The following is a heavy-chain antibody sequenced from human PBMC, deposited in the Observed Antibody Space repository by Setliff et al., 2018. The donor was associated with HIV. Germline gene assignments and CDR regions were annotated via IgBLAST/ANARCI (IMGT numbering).Heavy chain of an antibody. CDR1: GYSFTSYW. Sequence: GESLKISCQGSGYSFTSYWIAWVRQMPGKGLEWMGIPGDSDTRYSPSFQGQVTISADKSISTAYLQWRSLQASDTAVYYCARRTRRRGSSYGNIDYWGQGTLVTVSS. D-gene: IGHD5-18*01. V-gene: IGHV5-51*01. CDR2: PGDSDT. CDR3: ARRTRRRGSSYGNIDY. J-gene: IGHJ4*02.